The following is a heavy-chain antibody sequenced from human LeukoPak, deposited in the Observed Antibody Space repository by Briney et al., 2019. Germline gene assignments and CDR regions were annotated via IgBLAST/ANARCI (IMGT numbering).Heavy chain of an antibody. CDR1: GFTVSSNY. V-gene: IGHV3-66*01. Sequence: GSLRLSCAASGFTVSSNYMSWVRQAPGKGLEWVSILYSGGSTYYADSVKGRFSISRDNSKNTLYLQMNSLRAEDTAVYYCAREAGSGSSYWGQGTLVTVSS. CDR3: AREAGSGSSY. D-gene: IGHD3-10*01. J-gene: IGHJ4*02. CDR2: LYSGGST.